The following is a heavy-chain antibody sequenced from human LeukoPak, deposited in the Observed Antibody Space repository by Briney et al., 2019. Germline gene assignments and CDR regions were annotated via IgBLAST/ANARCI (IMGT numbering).Heavy chain of an antibody. CDR1: GFTFSNSW. V-gene: IGHV3-7*01. CDR2: IKQDGSEK. D-gene: IGHD3-16*01. CDR3: AREFEATGFWALDY. J-gene: IGHJ4*02. Sequence: GGSLRLSCAASGFTFSNSWMSWIRQAPGQGLEWVANIKQDGSEKYYVDSVKGRFTISRDNARNSLYLQMNSLRAEDTAVYYCAREFEATGFWALDYWGQGTLVTASS.